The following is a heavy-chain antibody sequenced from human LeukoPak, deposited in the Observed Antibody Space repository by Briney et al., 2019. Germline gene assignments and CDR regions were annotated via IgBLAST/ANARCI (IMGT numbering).Heavy chain of an antibody. CDR3: AISSYDSGTYYYF. Sequence: ASVKVSCKASGYTFTGYYMHWVRQAPGQGLEWMGWINPNSGGTNYAQKFQGRVTMTRDTSISTAYMELSRLGSDDTAVYYRAISSYDSGTYYYFWGQGTLVTVSS. D-gene: IGHD3-10*01. CDR2: INPNSGGT. CDR1: GYTFTGYY. V-gene: IGHV1-2*02. J-gene: IGHJ4*02.